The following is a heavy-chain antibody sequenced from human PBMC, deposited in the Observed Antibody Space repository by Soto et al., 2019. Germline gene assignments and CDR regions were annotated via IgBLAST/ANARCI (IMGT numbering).Heavy chain of an antibody. V-gene: IGHV4-4*02. CDR1: GGSISSSNW. J-gene: IGHJ4*02. CDR2: IYHSGST. CDR3: ARDRGSSSWYVSFDY. D-gene: IGHD6-13*01. Sequence: SETLSLTCAVSGGSISSSNWWSWVRQPSGKGLEWIGEIYHSGSTNYNPSLKSRVTISVDKSKNQFSLKLSSVTAADTAMYYCARDRGSSSWYVSFDYWGQGTLVTVSS.